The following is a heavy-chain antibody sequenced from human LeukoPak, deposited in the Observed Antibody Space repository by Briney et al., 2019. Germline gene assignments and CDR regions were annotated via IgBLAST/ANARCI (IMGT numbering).Heavy chain of an antibody. V-gene: IGHV4-31*03. J-gene: IGHJ4*02. CDR1: GGSISSGGYY. D-gene: IGHD2-15*01. CDR2: IYYSGST. Sequence: SETLSLTCTVSGGSISSGGYYWSWIRQHPGKGLEWIGYIYYSGSTYYNPSLKSRVTISVDTSKNQFSLKLSSVTAAGTAVYYCARADAPPYYCSGGSCYSYYFDYWGQGTLVTVSS. CDR3: ARADAPPYYCSGGSCYSYYFDY.